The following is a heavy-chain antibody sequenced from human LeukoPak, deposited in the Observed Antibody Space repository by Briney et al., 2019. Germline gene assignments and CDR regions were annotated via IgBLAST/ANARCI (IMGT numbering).Heavy chain of an antibody. J-gene: IGHJ4*02. CDR3: VRVICTSTSCYGVGSGDY. Sequence: GGSLRLSCAASGFTFSSYSMNWVRQAPGKGLERVSSISSSSSYIYYADSVKGRFTISRDNAKNSLYLQMNSLRAEDTAVYYCVRVICTSTSCYGVGSGDYWGQGTLVTVSS. V-gene: IGHV3-21*01. CDR1: GFTFSSYS. CDR2: ISSSSSYI. D-gene: IGHD2-2*01.